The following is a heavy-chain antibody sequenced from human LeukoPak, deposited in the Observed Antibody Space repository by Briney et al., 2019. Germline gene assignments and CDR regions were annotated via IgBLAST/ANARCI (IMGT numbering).Heavy chain of an antibody. V-gene: IGHV3-33*01. CDR2: IWYDASNK. CDR3: ARGAAAGPDY. CDR1: GFTFSNYV. J-gene: IGHJ4*02. D-gene: IGHD6-25*01. Sequence: PGGSLRLSCAASGFTFSNYVMHWVRQALGKGLEWVALIWYDASNKYYADSVKGRFTISRDNSKDTLYLQMNSLRAEDTAIYYCARGAAAGPDYWGQGTLVTVSS.